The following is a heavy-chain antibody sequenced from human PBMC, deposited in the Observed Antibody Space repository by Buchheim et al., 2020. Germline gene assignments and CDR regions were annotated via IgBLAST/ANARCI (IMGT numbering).Heavy chain of an antibody. D-gene: IGHD3-22*01. CDR1: GFTFSSYG. CDR3: AKIFETGDRGVVVRDY. CDR2: ISYDGSNK. V-gene: IGHV3-30*18. J-gene: IGHJ4*02. Sequence: QVQLVESGGGVVQPGRSLRLSCAASGFTFSSYGMHWVRQAPGKGLEWVAVISYDGSNKYYADSVKGRFTISRDNSKNTLYLQMNSLRAEDTAVYYCAKIFETGDRGVVVRDYWGQGTL.